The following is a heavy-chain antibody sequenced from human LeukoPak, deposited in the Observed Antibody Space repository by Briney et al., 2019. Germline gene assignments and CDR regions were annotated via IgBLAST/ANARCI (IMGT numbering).Heavy chain of an antibody. V-gene: IGHV4-4*02. D-gene: IGHD3-9*01. CDR3: ASGETYYDILTGYH. J-gene: IGHJ5*02. Sequence: SETLSLTCAVSGGSISSSNWWSWVRQPPGKGLEWIGEVYHSGSTNYNPSLKSRVTISVDKSKNQFSLKLSSVTAADTAVYYCASGETYYDILTGYHWGQGTLVTVSS. CDR1: GGSISSSNW. CDR2: VYHSGST.